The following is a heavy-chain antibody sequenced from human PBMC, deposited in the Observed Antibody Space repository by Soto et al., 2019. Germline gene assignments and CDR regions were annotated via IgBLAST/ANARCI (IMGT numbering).Heavy chain of an antibody. CDR1: GFTFSSYA. J-gene: IGHJ6*02. V-gene: IGHV3-23*01. CDR3: AKDPLAARTFWYYYYGMVV. CDR2: ISGSGGST. Sequence: GGSLRLSCAASGFTFSSYAMSWVRQAPGKGLEWVSAISGSGGSTYYADSVKGRFTISRDNSKNTLYLQMSSLRAEDTAVYYCAKDPLAARTFWYYYYGMVVWCPGTLLTGFS. D-gene: IGHD6-6*01.